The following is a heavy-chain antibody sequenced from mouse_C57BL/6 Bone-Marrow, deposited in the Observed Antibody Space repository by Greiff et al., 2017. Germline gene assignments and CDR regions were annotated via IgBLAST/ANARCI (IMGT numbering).Heavy chain of an antibody. Sequence: QVQLQQSGAELARPGASVKLSCKASGSTFTSYGLSWVKQRTGQGLEWIGEIYPRSGNTYYNEKFKGKATLTADKSSSTAYMELRSLTSEDSAVYFCDYYGSSYFDYWGQGTTLTVSS. CDR2: IYPRSGNT. CDR3: DYYGSSYFDY. V-gene: IGHV1-81*01. CDR1: GSTFTSYG. J-gene: IGHJ2*01. D-gene: IGHD1-1*01.